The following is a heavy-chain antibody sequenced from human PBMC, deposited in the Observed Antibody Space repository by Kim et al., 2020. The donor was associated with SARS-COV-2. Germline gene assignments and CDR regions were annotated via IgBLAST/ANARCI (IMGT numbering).Heavy chain of an antibody. D-gene: IGHD1-1*01. CDR2: IRSKANSYEK. J-gene: IGHJ3*02. CDR3: NRVPGTTLAFGDAYD. V-gene: IGHV3-73*01. Sequence: GGSLRLSCAASGFSFSGSAMHWVRQASGKGLEWVGRIRSKANSYEKTYSASGRGSFTISSYESKNAAYMQMHRLKTEATAVYSCNRVPGTTLAFGDAYD. CDR1: GFSFSGSA.